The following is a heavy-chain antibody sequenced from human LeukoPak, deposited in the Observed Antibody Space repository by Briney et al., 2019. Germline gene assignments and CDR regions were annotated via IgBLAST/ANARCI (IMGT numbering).Heavy chain of an antibody. Sequence: SETLSLTCTVSGGSISSYYWSWIRQPPGKGLEWIGYIYYSGSTNYNPSLKSRVTVSVDTSKNQFSLKLSSVTAADTAVYYCARHRAAAPYYYYGMDVWGQGTTVTVSS. J-gene: IGHJ6*02. CDR3: ARHRAAAPYYYYGMDV. CDR1: GGSISSYY. CDR2: IYYSGST. D-gene: IGHD6-13*01. V-gene: IGHV4-59*08.